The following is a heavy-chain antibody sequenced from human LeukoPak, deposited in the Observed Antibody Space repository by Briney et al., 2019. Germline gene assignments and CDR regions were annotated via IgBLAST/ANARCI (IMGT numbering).Heavy chain of an antibody. D-gene: IGHD5/OR15-5a*01. Sequence: ASVKVSCKASGYTFTSYYIFWARQAPGQGLEWMGIINPRTGSTSYSQKFQGRVTMTRDMSTSTVYMELSSLRSEDTALYYCARGVHVRVYDSNPHYGHYWGQGTLVTVSS. V-gene: IGHV1-46*01. CDR1: GYTFTSYY. CDR3: ARGVHVRVYDSNPHYGHY. J-gene: IGHJ4*02. CDR2: INPRTGST.